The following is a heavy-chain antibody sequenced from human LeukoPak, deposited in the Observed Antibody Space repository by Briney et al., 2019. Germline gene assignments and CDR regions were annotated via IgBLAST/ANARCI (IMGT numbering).Heavy chain of an antibody. J-gene: IGHJ4*02. CDR2: ISWNSLNI. Sequence: PEGSLRLSCAASGFTFSSYSMNWVRQAPGKGLEWVSGISWNSLNIVYADSVKGRFTVSRDNAKNSLYLQMNSLRPGDMALYFCVKDRAHYCGSGSYFDYWGQGTLVTVSS. CDR3: VKDRAHYCGSGSYFDY. V-gene: IGHV3-9*03. D-gene: IGHD3-10*01. CDR1: GFTFSSYS.